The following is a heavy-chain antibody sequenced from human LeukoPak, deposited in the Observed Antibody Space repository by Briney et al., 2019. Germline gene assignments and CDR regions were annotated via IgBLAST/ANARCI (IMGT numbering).Heavy chain of an antibody. CDR1: GYTFTSYG. V-gene: IGHV1-18*01. CDR2: ISAYNGNA. CDR3: ARVRDPLLWFGVLVPADY. Sequence: ASVKVSCKASGYTFTSYGISWVRQAPGQGLEWMGWISAYNGNANYAQKLQGRVTMTTDTSTSTAYMELRSLRSDDTAVYYCARVRDPLLWFGVLVPADYWGQGTLVTVSS. J-gene: IGHJ4*02. D-gene: IGHD3-10*01.